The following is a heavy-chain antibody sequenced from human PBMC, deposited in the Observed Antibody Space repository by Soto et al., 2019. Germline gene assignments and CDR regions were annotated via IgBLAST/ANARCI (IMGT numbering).Heavy chain of an antibody. Sequence: GGSLRLSCAASGFTFDDYTMHWVRQAPGKGLEWVSLISWDGGSTYYADSVKGRFTISRDNSKNSLYLQMNSLRTEDTALYYCAKETITGTMFDYWGQGTLVTVSS. D-gene: IGHD1-7*01. CDR1: GFTFDDYT. CDR3: AKETITGTMFDY. CDR2: ISWDGGST. V-gene: IGHV3-43*01. J-gene: IGHJ4*02.